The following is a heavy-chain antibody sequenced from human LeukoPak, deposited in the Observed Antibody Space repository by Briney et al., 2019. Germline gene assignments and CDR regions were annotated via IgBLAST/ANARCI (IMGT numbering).Heavy chain of an antibody. D-gene: IGHD2-15*01. CDR3: AKNGDRGAYCSGGSCYPYYYYYMDV. J-gene: IGHJ6*03. CDR1: GFTFSSFA. V-gene: IGHV3-23*01. CDR2: ISGSGGTT. Sequence: GGSLRLSCAASGFTFSSFAMRWVRQAPGKGLEWVSAISGSGGTTYYADSVKGRFTISRDNSTNTLYLQMNSLRAEDTAIYYCAKNGDRGAYCSGGSCYPYYYYYMDVWGKGTTVTISS.